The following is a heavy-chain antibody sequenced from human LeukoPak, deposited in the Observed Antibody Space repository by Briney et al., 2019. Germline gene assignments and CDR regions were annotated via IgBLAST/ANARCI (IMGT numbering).Heavy chain of an antibody. D-gene: IGHD2-2*01. J-gene: IGHJ6*04. CDR2: IYYSGST. CDR1: GGSISSGDYY. V-gene: IGHV4-30-4*01. Sequence: PSETLSLTCTVSGGSISSGDYYWSWIRQPPGKGLEWIGYIYYSGSTYYNPSLKSRVTISVDTSKNQFSLKLSSVTAADTAVYYCAREPLVVVPAAAVYYYGVDVWGKGTTVTVSS. CDR3: AREPLVVVPAAAVYYYGVDV.